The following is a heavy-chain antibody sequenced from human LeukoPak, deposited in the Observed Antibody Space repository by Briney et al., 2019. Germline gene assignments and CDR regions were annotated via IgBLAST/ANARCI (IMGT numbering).Heavy chain of an antibody. V-gene: IGHV3-48*03. CDR2: ISSSGSTI. Sequence: GSLRLSCAASGFTFSTYEMHWVRQAPGKGLEWVSDISSSGSTIYYADSVKGRFTTSRDNAKNLLYLQMHSLRAEDTAVYYCSLLAVASSQDYWGQGTMVTVSS. CDR1: GFTFSTYE. J-gene: IGHJ4*02. CDR3: SLLAVASSQDY. D-gene: IGHD6-19*01.